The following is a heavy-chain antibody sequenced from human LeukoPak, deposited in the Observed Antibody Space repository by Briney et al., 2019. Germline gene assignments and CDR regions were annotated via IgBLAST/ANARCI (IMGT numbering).Heavy chain of an antibody. CDR2: IRYDGVNK. J-gene: IGHJ3*02. D-gene: IGHD3-10*01. CDR3: AKDMGSHGSGSYYAFDI. Sequence: GGSLRLSCATSGFTFSAYGMHWVRQAPGKGLEWVAFIRYDGVNKDYSDSVKVRFTLSRDSSRNTLYLQMNSLRAEDTAVYYCAKDMGSHGSGSYYAFDIWGQGTMVTVSS. V-gene: IGHV3-30*02. CDR1: GFTFSAYG.